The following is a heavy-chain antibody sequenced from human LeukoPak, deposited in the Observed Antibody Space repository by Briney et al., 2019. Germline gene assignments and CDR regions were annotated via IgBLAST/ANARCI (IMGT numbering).Heavy chain of an antibody. CDR3: ARGLVIVVVPAATVYNWFDP. D-gene: IGHD2-2*01. CDR1: GGSFSGYY. Sequence: SETLSLTCAVYGGSFSGYYWSWIRQPPGKGLEWIGEINHSGSTNYNPSLKSRVTISVDPSKNQFSLKLSSVTAADTAVYYCARGLVIVVVPAATVYNWFDPWGQGTLVTVSS. CDR2: INHSGST. V-gene: IGHV4-34*01. J-gene: IGHJ5*02.